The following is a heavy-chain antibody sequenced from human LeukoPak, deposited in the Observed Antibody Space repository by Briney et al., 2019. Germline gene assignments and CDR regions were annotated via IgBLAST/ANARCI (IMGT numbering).Heavy chain of an antibody. Sequence: SETLSLTCTVSGGSISSSSYYWGWIRQPPGKGLEWIGSIYYSGSTYYNPSLKSRVTISVDTSKNQFSLKLSSVTAADTAVYYCARTAMVSYFDYWGQGTLVTVSS. D-gene: IGHD5-18*01. CDR3: ARTAMVSYFDY. CDR1: GGSISSSSYY. J-gene: IGHJ4*02. CDR2: IYYSGST. V-gene: IGHV4-39*01.